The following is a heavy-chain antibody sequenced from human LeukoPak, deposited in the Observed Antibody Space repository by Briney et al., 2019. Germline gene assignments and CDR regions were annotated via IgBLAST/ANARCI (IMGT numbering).Heavy chain of an antibody. CDR1: GFTFTTYW. J-gene: IGHJ5*02. V-gene: IGHV3-7*01. D-gene: IGHD6-13*01. CDR3: ARIAAAVPDQ. CDR2: IKQDGSEA. Sequence: GGSLRLSCAASGFTFTTYWMAWVRQAPGKGLEWVANIKQDGSEAYYMDSVKGRFTISRDNAKNLLHLQMSSLRDDDTALYYCARIAAAVPDQWGQGTLVTVSS.